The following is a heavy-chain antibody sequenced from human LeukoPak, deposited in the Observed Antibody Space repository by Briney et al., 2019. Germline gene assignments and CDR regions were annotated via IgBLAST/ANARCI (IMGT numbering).Heavy chain of an antibody. CDR2: INSDGSST. CDR1: GFTFSSNW. CDR3: VKTQLWDFSGDDY. D-gene: IGHD5-18*01. J-gene: IGHJ4*02. Sequence: GGSLRLSCAASGFTFSSNWMHWVRQAPGKGLVWVSRINSDGSSTSYADSVEGRFTISRDNARNTLYLQMNSLRAEDTAVYYCVKTQLWDFSGDDYWGQGTLVTVSS. V-gene: IGHV3-74*01.